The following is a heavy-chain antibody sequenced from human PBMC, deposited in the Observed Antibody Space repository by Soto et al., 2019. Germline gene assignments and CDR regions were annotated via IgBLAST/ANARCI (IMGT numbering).Heavy chain of an antibody. CDR2: IIPRFGAA. CDR1: GVTFTSET. V-gene: IGHV1-69*01. D-gene: IGHD2-21*01. CDR3: ATELGENPASPFDS. J-gene: IGHJ4*02. Sequence: QVQLVQSGAEVKKPGSSVKVSCKASGVTFTSETISWVRQAPGQGLEWMGGIIPRFGAANYAQKFQGRVTITADEYTSTVYMELSRLRSDDMAVYYCATELGENPASPFDSWGQGTLVTVSS.